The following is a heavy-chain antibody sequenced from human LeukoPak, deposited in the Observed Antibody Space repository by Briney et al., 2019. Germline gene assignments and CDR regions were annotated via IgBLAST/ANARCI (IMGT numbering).Heavy chain of an antibody. V-gene: IGHV3-11*01. CDR2: ISSRAGTI. Sequence: GGSLRLSCVASTFTFSNSYMSWIRQAPGKGLEWISYISSRAGTIFYADSVEGRFTVSRDNTKNSLYLQMNALRADDTAVYYCARTIGTGPLGHFDYWGQGTLVTVSS. D-gene: IGHD3/OR15-3a*01. CDR1: TFTFSNSY. CDR3: ARTIGTGPLGHFDY. J-gene: IGHJ4*02.